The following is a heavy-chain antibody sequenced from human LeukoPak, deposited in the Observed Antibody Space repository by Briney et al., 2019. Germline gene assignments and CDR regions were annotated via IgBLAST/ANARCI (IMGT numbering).Heavy chain of an antibody. CDR2: ITRNNAVI. CDR3: ARGDILTTRQLDS. Sequence: PGGSLRLSCAASGFIFDDYAMHWVRRTRGKGLQWVSGITRNNAVIGYVDSVKGRFTISRDSAKNSLYLQMDSLRPDDTAFYYCARGDILTTRQLDSWGPGTLVTVSS. V-gene: IGHV3-9*01. CDR1: GFIFDDYA. D-gene: IGHD3-9*01. J-gene: IGHJ4*02.